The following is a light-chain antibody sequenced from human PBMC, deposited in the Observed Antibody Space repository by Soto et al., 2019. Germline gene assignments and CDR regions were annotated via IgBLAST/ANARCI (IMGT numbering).Light chain of an antibody. J-gene: IGLJ1*01. CDR3: CSYAGDYMFV. Sequence: QSALTQPASVSGSPGQSITISCTRTNSDLGSYNLVSWFQQHPGKVPKVMISEGTKRPSGVSDCFSGSKSDNTASLTISGLQAEDEGDYYCCSYAGDYMFVFGTGTKVTVL. CDR2: EGT. CDR1: NSDLGSYNL. V-gene: IGLV2-23*01.